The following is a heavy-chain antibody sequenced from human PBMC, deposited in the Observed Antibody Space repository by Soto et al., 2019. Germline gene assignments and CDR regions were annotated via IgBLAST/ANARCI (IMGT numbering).Heavy chain of an antibody. CDR3: ARDSQSYYYGMDV. V-gene: IGHV3-53*01. CDR2: IYSGGST. CDR1: GFTVSSNY. Sequence: EVQLLESGGDLIQPGGSLRLSCAASGFTVSSNYMTWVRQAPGKGLEWVSVIYSGGSTYYADSVKGRFTISRDNSKNTVYLQMNSLRAEDTAVYYCARDSQSYYYGMDVWGQGTTVTVSS. J-gene: IGHJ6*02.